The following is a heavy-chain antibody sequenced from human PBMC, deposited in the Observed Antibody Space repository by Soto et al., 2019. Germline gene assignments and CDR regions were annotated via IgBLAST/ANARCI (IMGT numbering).Heavy chain of an antibody. J-gene: IGHJ3*02. CDR3: ARRPDAFDI. V-gene: IGHV3-23*01. CDR1: TLRFSDHT. CDR2: INNSGHYT. Sequence: LRLSCTTSTLRFSDHTMSWVRQAPGKGLEWVSDINNSGHYTYCADSVKGRFTISRDNSKNTMFLQMNNLRVEDTAMYYCARRPDAFDIWGQGTMVTVSS.